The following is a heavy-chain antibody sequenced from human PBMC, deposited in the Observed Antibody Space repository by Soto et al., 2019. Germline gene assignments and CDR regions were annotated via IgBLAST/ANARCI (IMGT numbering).Heavy chain of an antibody. Sequence: QLQLLESGPGLVKPSETLSLTCTVSSASITSSRNYWNWIRQPPGKGLEWIGNMYYSGRTYYNLYLKSRVTISVDTSKNQLSLELSSVTAADTAMYYCSRSRSEKTYEGSGYVDYWGRGTLVTVSS. CDR3: SRSRSEKTYEGSGYVDY. CDR2: MYYSGRT. V-gene: IGHV4-39*01. D-gene: IGHD3-22*01. J-gene: IGHJ4*02. CDR1: SASITSSRNY.